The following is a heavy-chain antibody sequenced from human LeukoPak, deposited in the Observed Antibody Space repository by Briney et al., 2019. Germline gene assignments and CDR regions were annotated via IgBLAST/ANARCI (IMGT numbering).Heavy chain of an antibody. V-gene: IGHV3-30*03. J-gene: IGHJ4*02. D-gene: IGHD2-2*01. CDR1: GFTFSSYS. CDR3: ARDLTPGAPDYFDY. Sequence: GGSLRLSCAASGFTFSSYSMHWVRQPPGKGLEWVAVIAHDETNRFYADSVKGRFTISRDNSMNTLYLRMDSLRPEDTAVYFCARDLTPGAPDYFDYWGQGTLVTVSS. CDR2: IAHDETNR.